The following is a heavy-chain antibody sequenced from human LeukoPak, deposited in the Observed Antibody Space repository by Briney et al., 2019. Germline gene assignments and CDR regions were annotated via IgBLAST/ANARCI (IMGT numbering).Heavy chain of an antibody. J-gene: IGHJ4*02. D-gene: IGHD6-19*01. V-gene: IGHV1-69*13. CDR2: IIPIFGTA. Sequence: SVKVSCKASGGTFSSYAISWVRQAPGQGLEWMGGIIPIFGTANYARKFQGRVTITADESTSTAYMELSSLRSEDTAVYYCARVGSGWYAEGYYFDYWGQGTLVTVSS. CDR1: GGTFSSYA. CDR3: ARVGSGWYAEGYYFDY.